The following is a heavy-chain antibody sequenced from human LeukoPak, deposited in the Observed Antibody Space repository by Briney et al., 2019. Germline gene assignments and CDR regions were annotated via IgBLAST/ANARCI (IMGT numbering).Heavy chain of an antibody. CDR1: GYTFTSYG. CDR2: ISAYNGDT. CDR3: ARVQMVRGVLIPEYFQH. J-gene: IGHJ1*01. D-gene: IGHD3-10*01. Sequence: GASVKVSCKASGYTFTSYGISWVRQAPGQGLEWMGWISAYNGDTNDAQKFQGRVTMTTETSTSTAYMELRSLRSDDTAVYYCARVQMVRGVLIPEYFQHWGQGTLVTVSS. V-gene: IGHV1-18*01.